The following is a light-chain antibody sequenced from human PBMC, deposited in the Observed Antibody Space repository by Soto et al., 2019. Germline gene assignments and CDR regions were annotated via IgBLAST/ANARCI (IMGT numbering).Light chain of an antibody. V-gene: IGKV3D-20*02. J-gene: IGKJ5*01. Sequence: EIVLTQSPGTLSLSPGERATLSCRASQSVSSSYLAWYQQKPGQAPRLLISGASSRATGIPDRFSGTGSGTDFTLTINNLEPEDFAVYYCQVRTNWSIAFGRGTRLEIK. CDR3: QVRTNWSIA. CDR1: QSVSSSY. CDR2: GAS.